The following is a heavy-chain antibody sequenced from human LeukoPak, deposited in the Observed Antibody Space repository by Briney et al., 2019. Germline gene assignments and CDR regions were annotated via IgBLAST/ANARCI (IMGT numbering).Heavy chain of an antibody. CDR3: AKILGGLSPNYGIDV. D-gene: IGHD3-3*01. Sequence: GGSLRLSCAASGFTFSRYAMTWVRQAPGQGLEWVSVISASGGTTYYADSVKGWFTISRDNSKNTLSLQMNSLRAEDTAVYYCAKILGGLSPNYGIDVWGQGTTVTVSS. J-gene: IGHJ6*02. CDR1: GFTFSRYA. CDR2: ISASGGTT. V-gene: IGHV3-23*01.